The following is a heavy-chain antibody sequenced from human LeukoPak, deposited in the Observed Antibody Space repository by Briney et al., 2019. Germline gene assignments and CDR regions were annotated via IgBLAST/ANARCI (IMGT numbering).Heavy chain of an antibody. D-gene: IGHD1-26*01. CDR1: GGLISRIEYY. CDR2: IYHTGTT. Sequence: PSETLSLTCTVSGGLISRIEYYWSWIRQSPVKGLEWLGHIYHTGTTLYSPHLNNRLTVSVDSSRNQFSLTLNSVTAADTAVYYCASVSVWELATHPGGSFDYWGRGILVTVSS. CDR3: ASVSVWELATHPGGSFDY. V-gene: IGHV4-30-4*01. J-gene: IGHJ4*02.